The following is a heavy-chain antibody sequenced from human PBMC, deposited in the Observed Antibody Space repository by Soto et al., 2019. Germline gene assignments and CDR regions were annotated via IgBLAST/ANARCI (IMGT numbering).Heavy chain of an antibody. D-gene: IGHD3-22*01. CDR1: GGSVSSGSYY. V-gene: IGHV4-61*01. CDR3: ERDSSLYYSCGKPYDSAGVDD. CDR2: ISNSGTT. Sequence: QVQLQESGAGLVKPSETLFLTCTVAGGSVSSGSYYWSWLRQPPGKGLECIGCISNSGTTKYNPFLKSPDTTSMHTSKSQLSLMMSSVTAADSAVYYCERDSSLYYSCGKPYDSAGVDDWGKGTTATVSS. J-gene: IGHJ6*04.